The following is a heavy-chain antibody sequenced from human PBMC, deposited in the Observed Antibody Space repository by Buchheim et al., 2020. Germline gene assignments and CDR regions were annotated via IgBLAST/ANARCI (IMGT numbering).Heavy chain of an antibody. J-gene: IGHJ6*02. Sequence: QVQLVQSGAEVKKPGASVKVSCKASGYTFTSYDINWVRQATGQGLEWMGWMNPNSGNTGYAQKFQGRVTMTRNTSISTAYMELSSLRSEDTAVYYCARCLPFWSGYYYYYYGMDVWGQGTT. CDR2: MNPNSGNT. CDR1: GYTFTSYD. CDR3: ARCLPFWSGYYYYYYGMDV. V-gene: IGHV1-8*01. D-gene: IGHD3-3*01.